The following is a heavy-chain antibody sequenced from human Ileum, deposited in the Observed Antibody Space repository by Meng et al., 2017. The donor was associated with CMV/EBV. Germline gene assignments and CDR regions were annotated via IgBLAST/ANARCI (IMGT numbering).Heavy chain of an antibody. CDR3: TRDPRACDY. CDR2: ISGSSTVT. Sequence: VQVVESGGGLVEPGGSRRISCKASGFSLSDYYMTWIRHTPGKGPEWLAYISGSSTVTNYADSVKGRFTISRDNVNNLLYLQMNSLRADDTAVYYCTRDPRACDYWGQGTLVTVSS. CDR1: GFSLSDYY. V-gene: IGHV3-11*05. J-gene: IGHJ4*02.